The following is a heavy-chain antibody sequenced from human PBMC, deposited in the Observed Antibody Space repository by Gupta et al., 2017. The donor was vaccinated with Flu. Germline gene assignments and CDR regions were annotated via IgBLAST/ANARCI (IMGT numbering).Heavy chain of an antibody. J-gene: IGHJ4*02. V-gene: IGHV6-1*01. CDR1: GDSVSSNSAA. D-gene: IGHD3-22*01. Sequence: QVQLQQSGPGPVKPSQTLSLTCAISGDSVSSNSAAWTWIRQSPSRGLEWLGRTYYRSKWYNDYTVSVRSRITINPDTSKNQFSLQLNSVTPDDTAVYFCARGRWHDRSGYYPYYFDSWGQVTLVSVSS. CDR2: TYYRSKWYN. CDR3: ARGRWHDRSGYYPYYFDS.